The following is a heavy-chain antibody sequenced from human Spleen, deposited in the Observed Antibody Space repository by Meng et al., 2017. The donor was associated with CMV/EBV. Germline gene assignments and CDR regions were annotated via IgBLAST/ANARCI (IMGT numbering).Heavy chain of an antibody. D-gene: IGHD6-19*01. J-gene: IGHJ4*02. CDR2: IYYSGST. Sequence: QLQVSGPGMVSPSDRLPPCCARSAAAISRSSYYWGWIRQAQGKGLMWIGSIYYSGSTYYNPYLKSRVTISVDTSKNQFSLKLSSVTAADTAVYYCVRADSSGWYYFDYWGQGTLVTVSS. V-gene: IGHV4-39*07. CDR3: VRADSSGWYYFDY. CDR1: AAAISRSSYY.